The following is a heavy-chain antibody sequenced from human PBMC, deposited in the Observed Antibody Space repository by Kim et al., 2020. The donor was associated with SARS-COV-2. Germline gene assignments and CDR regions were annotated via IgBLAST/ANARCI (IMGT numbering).Heavy chain of an antibody. J-gene: IGHJ5*02. V-gene: IGHV4-39*07. CDR2: IYYSGST. D-gene: IGHD1-26*01. CDR3: ARDCQLLPSPLIVGATNWFDP. Sequence: SETLSLTCTVSGGSISSSSYYWGWIRQPPGKGLEWIGSIYYSGSTYYNPSLKSRVTISVDTSKNQFSLKLSSVTAADTAVYYCARDCQLLPSPLIVGATNWFDPWGQGTLVTVSS. CDR1: GGSISSSSYY.